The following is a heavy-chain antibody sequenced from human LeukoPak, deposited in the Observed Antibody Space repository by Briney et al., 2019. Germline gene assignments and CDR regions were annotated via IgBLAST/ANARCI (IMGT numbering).Heavy chain of an antibody. CDR1: GFTFSSYA. J-gene: IGHJ6*02. Sequence: GGSLRLSCAASGFTFSSYAMSWVRQAPGKGLEWVSAISGSGGSTYYADSVKGRFTISRDNSKNTLYLQMNSLRAEDTAVYYCAKEAGVLRFLEWLFYYGMDVWGQGTTVTVS. V-gene: IGHV3-23*01. CDR2: ISGSGGST. D-gene: IGHD3-3*01. CDR3: AKEAGVLRFLEWLFYYGMDV.